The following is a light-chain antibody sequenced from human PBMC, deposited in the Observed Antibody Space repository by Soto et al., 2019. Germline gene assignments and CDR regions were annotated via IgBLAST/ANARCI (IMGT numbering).Light chain of an antibody. V-gene: IGLV2-18*02. CDR1: GSDVGNSNG. Sequence: QSVLTQPPSVAGSPGQSVAISCTGTGSDVGNSNGVSWYHQPPGTAPKLIIYDVNNRPSGVPDRFSGSKSGNTASLTISGLQAEDEGDYYCSSYTSSSTYVFGTGTKVTVL. J-gene: IGLJ1*01. CDR2: DVN. CDR3: SSYTSSSTYV.